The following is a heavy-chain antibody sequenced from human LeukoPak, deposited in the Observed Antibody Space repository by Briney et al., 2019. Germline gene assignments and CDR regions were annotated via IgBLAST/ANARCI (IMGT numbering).Heavy chain of an antibody. J-gene: IGHJ4*02. Sequence: ASVKVSCKASGYTFTGYYMHWVRQAPGQGLEWMGWINPNSGGTNYAQKFQGRVTMTRDTSISTAYMELSSLRSEDTAVYYCASSRSWYAQYYFDYWGQGTLVTVSS. CDR3: ASSRSWYAQYYFDY. V-gene: IGHV1-2*02. D-gene: IGHD6-13*01. CDR2: INPNSGGT. CDR1: GYTFTGYY.